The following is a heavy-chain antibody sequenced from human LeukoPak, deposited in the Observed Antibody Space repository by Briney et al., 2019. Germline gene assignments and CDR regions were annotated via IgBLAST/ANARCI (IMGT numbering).Heavy chain of an antibody. CDR3: ARDTYGDYSFDY. CDR1: GFTFNTYS. V-gene: IGHV3-48*01. J-gene: IGHJ4*02. Sequence: GGSLRLSCAASGFTFNTYSMNWVRQAPGKGLEWVSYISGSSSTIYYADSVKGRFTISRDHAKNSLFLQMDSLRAEDTAVYYCARDTYGDYSFDYWGQGTLVTVSS. CDR2: ISGSSSTI. D-gene: IGHD4-17*01.